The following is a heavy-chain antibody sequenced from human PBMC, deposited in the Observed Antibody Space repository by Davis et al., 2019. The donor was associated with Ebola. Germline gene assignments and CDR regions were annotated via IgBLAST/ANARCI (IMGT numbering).Heavy chain of an antibody. CDR3: ATRRDFWSGYSHFDY. Sequence: SETLSLTCTVSGGSISSSSYYWGWIRQPPGKGLEWIGSIYYSGSTYYNPSLKTRVTISVDTSKHQFSLKLSSVTAADTAVYYCATRRDFWSGYSHFDYWGQGTLVTVSS. CDR1: GGSISSSSYY. CDR2: IYYSGST. V-gene: IGHV4-39*01. D-gene: IGHD3-3*01. J-gene: IGHJ4*02.